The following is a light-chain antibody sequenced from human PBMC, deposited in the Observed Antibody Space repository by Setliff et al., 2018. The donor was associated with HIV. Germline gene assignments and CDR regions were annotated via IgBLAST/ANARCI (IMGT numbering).Light chain of an antibody. Sequence: SYELTQPPSVSVAPGKTARITGGGNNSGSKSVHWYQQKPGQAPVLVIYYDTDRPSGIPERFSGSNSGNTATLTISRVEAGDEADYYCQVWDSSSDHPYVFGTATKVTVL. J-gene: IGLJ1*01. V-gene: IGLV3-21*04. CDR3: QVWDSSSDHPYV. CDR1: NSGSKS. CDR2: YDT.